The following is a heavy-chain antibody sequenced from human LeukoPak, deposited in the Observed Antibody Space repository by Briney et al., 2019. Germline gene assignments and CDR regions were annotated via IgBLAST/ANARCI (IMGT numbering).Heavy chain of an antibody. CDR1: GFTFSSYT. V-gene: IGHV3-23*01. J-gene: IGHJ1*01. D-gene: IGHD3-3*01. CDR2: ISGSGGST. CDR3: AKDGVWSGYSQEYFQH. Sequence: GGSLRLSCAASGFTFSSYTMSWVRQAPGKGLEWVSAISGSGGSTYYADSVKGRFTISRDKSKNTLYLQMNSLRAEDTAVYYCAKDGVWSGYSQEYFQHWGQGTLVTVSS.